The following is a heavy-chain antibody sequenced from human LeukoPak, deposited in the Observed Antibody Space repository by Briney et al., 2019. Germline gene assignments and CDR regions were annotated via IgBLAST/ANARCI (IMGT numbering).Heavy chain of an antibody. D-gene: IGHD4-23*01. Sequence: GESLKISCKGSGYSFTSYWIGWVRQMPGKGLEWMGIIYPGDSDTRYSPSFQGQVTISADKSISTAYLQWSSLKASDTAMYYCARFGPTVVTLGYFDYWGQGTLVTVSS. CDR1: GYSFTSYW. J-gene: IGHJ4*02. CDR2: IYPGDSDT. V-gene: IGHV5-51*01. CDR3: ARFGPTVVTLGYFDY.